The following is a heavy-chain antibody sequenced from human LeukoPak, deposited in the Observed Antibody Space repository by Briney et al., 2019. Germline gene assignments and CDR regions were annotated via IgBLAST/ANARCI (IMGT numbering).Heavy chain of an antibody. CDR3: ARERLAVPYSYYYMDV. CDR1: GGSISSYY. CDR2: IDTSGNT. V-gene: IGHV4-4*07. J-gene: IGHJ6*03. D-gene: IGHD6-19*01. Sequence: SETLSLTCTVSGGSISSYYWSWIRQPAGKGLEWIGRIDTSGNTKYNPSLKSGVTLSVDTSKNQFYLRLSSVTAADTAFYYCARERLAVPYSYYYMDVWGEGTTVTVSS.